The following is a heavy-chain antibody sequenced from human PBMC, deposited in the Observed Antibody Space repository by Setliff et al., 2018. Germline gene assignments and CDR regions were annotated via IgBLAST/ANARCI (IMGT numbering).Heavy chain of an antibody. D-gene: IGHD5-12*01. J-gene: IGHJ4*02. CDR2: IYPRDSDT. V-gene: IGHV5-51*01. Sequence: KISCEGSGYTFTNNWIGWVRQMPGKGLEWMGIIYPRDSDTRYSPSFQGQVTISADTSITTAYLQWSSLKASDSAMYYCARFRGGYSAYDWVDYWGQGTLVTVSS. CDR3: ARFRGGYSAYDWVDY. CDR1: GYTFTNNW.